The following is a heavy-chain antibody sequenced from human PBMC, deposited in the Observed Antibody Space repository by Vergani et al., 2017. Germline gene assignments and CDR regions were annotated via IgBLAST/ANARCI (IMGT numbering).Heavy chain of an antibody. CDR3: GRVADFYGVGSRLLDL. CDR1: GGSMSGYY. D-gene: IGHD3-10*01. V-gene: IGHV4-59*01. Sequence: QVQLQESGPGLVKPSETLSLTCSVSGGSMSGYYWSWIRQPPGKELEWVGYMYHSGSTNYNPSLETRVTISRDTSKNQFSLKLNSVTAADTAVYYCGRVADFYGVGSRLLDLWGQGTLVTVSS. CDR2: MYHSGST. J-gene: IGHJ5*02.